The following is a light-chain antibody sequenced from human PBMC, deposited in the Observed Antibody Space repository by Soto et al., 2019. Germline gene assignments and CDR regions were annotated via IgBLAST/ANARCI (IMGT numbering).Light chain of an antibody. CDR2: AAS. Sequence: IRMTQSPSSLSASTGDRVTIACRASQGISSYLAWYQQKPGKAPKLLIYAASTLQSGVPSRFSGSGSGTDFTLTISCLQSEDFATCYCQQYYSYPITFGQGTLLEIK. CDR1: QGISSY. J-gene: IGKJ5*01. V-gene: IGKV1-8*01. CDR3: QQYYSYPIT.